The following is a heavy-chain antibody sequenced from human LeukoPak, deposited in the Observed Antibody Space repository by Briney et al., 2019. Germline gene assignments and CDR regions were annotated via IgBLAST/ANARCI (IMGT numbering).Heavy chain of an antibody. V-gene: IGHV3-23*01. CDR1: GFTFSSYA. Sequence: GGSLRLSCAASGFTFSSYAMSWVRQAPGKGLEWVSAISGSGGSTYYADSVKGRFTISRDNSKNTLYLQMNSPRAEDTAVYYCAVVPAAILGYYYYGMDVWGQGTTVTVSS. CDR3: AVVPAAILGYYYYGMDV. D-gene: IGHD2-2*02. CDR2: ISGSGGST. J-gene: IGHJ6*02.